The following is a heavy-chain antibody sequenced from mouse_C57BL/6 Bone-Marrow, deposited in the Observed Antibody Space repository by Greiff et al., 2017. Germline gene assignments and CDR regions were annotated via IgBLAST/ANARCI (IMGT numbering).Heavy chain of an antibody. J-gene: IGHJ2*01. CDR1: GYTFTGYW. CDR3: ARGPY. Sequence: VQLQQSGAELMKPGASVKLSCKATGYTFTGYWIEWVKQRPGHGLECIGEILPGSGSTNYNEQFTGKATFPSDTSSHPAYMQHHSLTTEDSAIYYCARGPYWGQGTTLTVSS. CDR2: ILPGSGST. V-gene: IGHV1-9*01.